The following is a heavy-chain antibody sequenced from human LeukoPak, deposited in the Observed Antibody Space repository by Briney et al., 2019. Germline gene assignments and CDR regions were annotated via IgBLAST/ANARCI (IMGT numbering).Heavy chain of an antibody. Sequence: PGGPLRLSCAASGFTFSTYAMSWVRQAPGKGLEWVSAISPGGTDTYYADSVRGRFTISRDNSKNTLFLQMNSLRVEDTAVYYCAKRGGYETMAAFDYWGQGTLVTVSS. CDR3: AKRGGYETMAAFDY. J-gene: IGHJ4*02. CDR1: GFTFSTYA. V-gene: IGHV3-23*01. D-gene: IGHD3-10*01. CDR2: ISPGGTDT.